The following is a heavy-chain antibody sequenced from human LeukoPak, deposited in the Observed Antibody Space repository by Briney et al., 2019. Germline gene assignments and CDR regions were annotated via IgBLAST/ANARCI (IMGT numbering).Heavy chain of an antibody. Sequence: GGSLRLSCTASGFTFSNSDMNWVRQAPGKGLEWVSSIRGRGYSAEYTDSVKGRFTISRDNSRNTLYLQLNSLRDEDTALYYCAKCAKTPEGGSGWYNWFDAWGQGTLVTVSS. CDR1: GFTFSNSD. V-gene: IGHV3-23*01. D-gene: IGHD3-3*01. J-gene: IGHJ5*02. CDR2: IRGRGYSA. CDR3: AKCAKTPEGGSGWYNWFDA.